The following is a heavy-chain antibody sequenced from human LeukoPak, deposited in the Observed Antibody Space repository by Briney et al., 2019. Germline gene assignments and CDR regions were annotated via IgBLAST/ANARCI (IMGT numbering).Heavy chain of an antibody. CDR1: GFTFSSYG. V-gene: IGHV3-30*02. Sequence: PGGSLRLSCAASGFTFSSYGMHWVRQAPGKGLEWVAFIRYGGSNKYYADSVKGRFTISRDNSKNTLYLQMNSLRAEDTAVYYCAKGGRSGWYEYFQHWGQGTLVTVSS. CDR2: IRYGGSNK. CDR3: AKGGRSGWYEYFQH. J-gene: IGHJ1*01. D-gene: IGHD6-19*01.